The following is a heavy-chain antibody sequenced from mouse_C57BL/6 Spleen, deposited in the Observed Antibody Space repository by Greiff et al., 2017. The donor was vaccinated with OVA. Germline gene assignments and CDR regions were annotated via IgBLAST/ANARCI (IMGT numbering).Heavy chain of an antibody. D-gene: IGHD2-4*01. Sequence: EVQLQQSGPELVKPGASVKIPCKASGYTFTDYNMDWVKQSHGKSLEWIGDINPNNGGTIYNQKFKGKATLTVDKSSSTAYMELRSLTSEDTAVYYCARHRYDNDWGYYYAMDYWGQGTSVTVSS. V-gene: IGHV1-18*01. CDR3: ARHRYDNDWGYYYAMDY. CDR2: INPNNGGT. CDR1: GYTFTDYN. J-gene: IGHJ4*01.